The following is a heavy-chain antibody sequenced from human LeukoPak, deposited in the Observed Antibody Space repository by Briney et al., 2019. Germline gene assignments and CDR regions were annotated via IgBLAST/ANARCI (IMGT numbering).Heavy chain of an antibody. CDR2: INHSGST. J-gene: IGHJ4*02. V-gene: IGHV4-30-2*01. Sequence: SETLSLTCAVSGGSISSGGYSWSWIRQPPGKGLEWIGEINHSGSTTYNPSLKSRVTISVDTSKNQFSLNLTSVTAADTAVYYCARHSYGFDWGQGTLVTVSS. D-gene: IGHD5-18*01. CDR1: GGSISSGGYS. CDR3: ARHSYGFD.